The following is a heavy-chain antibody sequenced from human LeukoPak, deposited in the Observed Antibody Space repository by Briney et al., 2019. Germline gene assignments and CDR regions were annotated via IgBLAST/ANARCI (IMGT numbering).Heavy chain of an antibody. CDR2: ISGSGGST. J-gene: IGHJ4*02. CDR3: AKEVVLTGYYTFDY. Sequence: QSGGSLRLSCAASGFTFSSYAVSWVRQAPGKGLEWVSAISGSGGSTYYADSVKGRFTISRDNSKNTLYLQMNSLRAEDTAVYYCAKEVVLTGYYTFDYWGQGTLVTVSS. CDR1: GFTFSSYA. D-gene: IGHD3-9*01. V-gene: IGHV3-23*01.